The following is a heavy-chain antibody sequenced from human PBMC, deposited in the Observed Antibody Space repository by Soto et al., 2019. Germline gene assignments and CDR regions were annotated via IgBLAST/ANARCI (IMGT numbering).Heavy chain of an antibody. J-gene: IGHJ4*02. D-gene: IGHD1-1*01. CDR3: ARAPRQQGDYVDY. Sequence: EVQLVESGGGLVKPGGSLRLSCAASGFTFSSYSMNWVRQAPGKGLEWVSSISSSSSYIYYADSVKGRFTISRDNAKNSLYLQMNGLRAEDTAVYYCARAPRQQGDYVDYWGQGTLVTVSS. V-gene: IGHV3-21*01. CDR2: ISSSSSYI. CDR1: GFTFSSYS.